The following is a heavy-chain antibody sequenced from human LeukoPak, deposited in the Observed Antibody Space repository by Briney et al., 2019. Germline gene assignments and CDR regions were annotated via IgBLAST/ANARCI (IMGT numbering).Heavy chain of an antibody. J-gene: IGHJ3*02. CDR2: INSSGTT. V-gene: IGHV3-66*01. CDR3: ARGYCGGDRPGDDDAFDI. D-gene: IGHD2-21*02. CDR1: GLTDCSNY. Sequence: GGSLRLSCAASGLTDCSNYMTWVPHAPGKGREWVTTINSSGTTYYADSVKGRFASARDSSKNTLYLQMNRLRADDTAVYYCARGYCGGDRPGDDDAFDIWGEGTAVTVSS.